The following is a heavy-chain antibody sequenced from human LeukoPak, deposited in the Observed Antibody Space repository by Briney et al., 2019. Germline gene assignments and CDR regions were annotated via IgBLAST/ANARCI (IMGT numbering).Heavy chain of an antibody. J-gene: IGHJ5*02. V-gene: IGHV1-8*01. CDR3: ARGQAGEWMLYNWFDP. CDR2: MNPNSGNT. D-gene: IGHD2-8*01. Sequence: ASVKVSCKASGYTFTSYDINWVRQATGQGLEWMGWMNPNSGNTGYAQKFQGRVTMTRNTSISTAYMELSSLRSEDTAVYYCARGQAGEWMLYNWFDPWGQGTLVTVSS. CDR1: GYTFTSYD.